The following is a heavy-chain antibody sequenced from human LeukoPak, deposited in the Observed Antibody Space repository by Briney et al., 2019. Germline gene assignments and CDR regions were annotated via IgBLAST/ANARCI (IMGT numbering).Heavy chain of an antibody. V-gene: IGHV3-23*01. CDR2: ISGRGGST. CDR3: ARVVEWFFDY. J-gene: IGHJ4*02. CDR1: GFTFNNYA. Sequence: GGSLRLSCAASGFTFNNYAMSWVRQAPGKGLEWVSAISGRGGSTYYADSVKGRFTISRDNSKNTLYLQMNSLRAEDTAVYYCARVVEWFFDYWGQGTLVTVSS. D-gene: IGHD3-3*01.